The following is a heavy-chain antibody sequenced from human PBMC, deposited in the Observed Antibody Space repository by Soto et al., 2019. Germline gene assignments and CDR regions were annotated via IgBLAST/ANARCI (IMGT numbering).Heavy chain of an antibody. CDR3: ARLRIATNNYKWFDP. J-gene: IGHJ5*02. D-gene: IGHD2-21*01. CDR2: IYVTGAV. Sequence: SWKTLSLTCSVSGAALNSGNYYWSWIRQVPGKGLEWIGHIYVTGAVDYNPSLRDRITISQDTSERQFSLNLRPVTAADTAVYYCARLRIATNNYKWFDPWGQGTLVTV. CDR1: GAALNSGNYY. V-gene: IGHV4-31*02.